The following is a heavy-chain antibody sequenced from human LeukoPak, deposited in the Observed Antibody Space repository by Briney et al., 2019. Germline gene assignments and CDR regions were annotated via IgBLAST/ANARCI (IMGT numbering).Heavy chain of an antibody. V-gene: IGHV4-59*08. CDR1: GGSISSYY. CDR3: ARNAVSRKTPLLFDL. J-gene: IGHJ2*01. Sequence: ASETLSLTCTVSGGSISSYYWSWIRQPPGKGLEWIGYIYYSGSTNYNPSLKSRVTISVDTSKNQFSLKLSSVTAADTAVYYCARNAVSRKTPLLFDLWGRGTLVTVSS. D-gene: IGHD2-8*01. CDR2: IYYSGST.